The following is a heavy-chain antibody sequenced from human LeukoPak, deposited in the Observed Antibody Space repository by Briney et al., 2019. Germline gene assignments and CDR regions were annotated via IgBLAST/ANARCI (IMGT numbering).Heavy chain of an antibody. J-gene: IGHJ4*02. CDR3: ARRSRQIAAAGMFDY. CDR2: IYYSGST. CDR1: GGSLSSSSYY. Sequence: SKTLSLTCTVSGGSLSSSSYYWGWIRQPPGKGLEWIGSIYYSGSTNYNPSLKRRVTISVGKSKNQFSLKLSSVTAADTAVYYCARRSRQIAAAGMFDYWGQGTLVTVSS. V-gene: IGHV4-39*07. D-gene: IGHD6-13*01.